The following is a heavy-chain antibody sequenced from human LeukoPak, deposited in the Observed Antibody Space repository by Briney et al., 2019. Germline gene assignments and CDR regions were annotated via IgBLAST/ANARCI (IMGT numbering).Heavy chain of an antibody. CDR1: GYTFSSHG. CDR2: ISAYNGNT. V-gene: IGHV1-18*01. CDR3: ARGSADFHY. Sequence: GASVKVSCKASGYTFSSHGISWVRQAPGQGPEWKGWISAYNGNTNYAQKLHGRVTMTTDTSTSTAYMELRSLTSDDTAVYYCARGSADFHYWGQGTLVTVSS. D-gene: IGHD3-10*01. J-gene: IGHJ4*02.